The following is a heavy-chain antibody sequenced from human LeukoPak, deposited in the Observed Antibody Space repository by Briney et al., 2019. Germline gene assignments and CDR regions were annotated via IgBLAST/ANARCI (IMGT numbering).Heavy chain of an antibody. V-gene: IGHV1-18*01. D-gene: IGHD4-17*01. CDR2: ISAYNGNT. Sequence: ASVKVSCKASGYTFTSYGISWVRQAPGQGLEWMGWISAYNGNTNYAQKLQGRVTMTTDTSTSTAYMELGSLRSDDTAVYYCARDQGAYGDYPYYFDYWGQGTLVTVSS. J-gene: IGHJ4*02. CDR1: GYTFTSYG. CDR3: ARDQGAYGDYPYYFDY.